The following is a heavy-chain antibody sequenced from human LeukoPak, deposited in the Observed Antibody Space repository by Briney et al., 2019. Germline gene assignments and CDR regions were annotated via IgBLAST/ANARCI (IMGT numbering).Heavy chain of an antibody. CDR1: GFTFSSYG. J-gene: IGHJ3*02. D-gene: IGHD1-26*01. CDR3: ARDLRGAFDI. CDR2: TKQDGGEK. Sequence: PGGSLRLSCAASGFTFSSYGMSWVRQAPGKGLEWVANTKQDGGEKYYVDSVKGRFTISRDNAKNSLYLQMNSLRAEDTAVYYCARDLRGAFDIWGHGTMVTVSS. V-gene: IGHV3-7*01.